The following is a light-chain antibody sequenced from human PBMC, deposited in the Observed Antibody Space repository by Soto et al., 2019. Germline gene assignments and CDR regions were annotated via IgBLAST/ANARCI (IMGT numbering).Light chain of an antibody. CDR1: QSVSNY. CDR2: EAS. J-gene: IGKJ3*01. CDR3: QQYSRWPRET. Sequence: EIVLTQSPATLSLSPGDRVTLSCRASQSVSNYLSWYQQKPGQAPRLLIYEASKRATGIPARFSGSGSGTDFTLTISSLETEDFAVYFCQQYSRWPRETFGPGTKVDIK. V-gene: IGKV3-11*01.